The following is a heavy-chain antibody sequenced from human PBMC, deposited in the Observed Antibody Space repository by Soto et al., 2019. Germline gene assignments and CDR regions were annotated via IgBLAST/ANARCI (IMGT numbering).Heavy chain of an antibody. Sequence: VQLVESGGGVVQPGRSLRLSCAASGFSFSSYAMHWVRQAPGKGLEWVAIISLDGSNQYYADSARGRFTISRDNSKTTVYLQMNSLRAEDTAVYYCAREFESGSLYGMDVWGQGTTVTVSS. V-gene: IGHV3-30-3*01. D-gene: IGHD3-3*01. CDR1: GFSFSSYA. CDR2: ISLDGSNQ. CDR3: AREFESGSLYGMDV. J-gene: IGHJ6*02.